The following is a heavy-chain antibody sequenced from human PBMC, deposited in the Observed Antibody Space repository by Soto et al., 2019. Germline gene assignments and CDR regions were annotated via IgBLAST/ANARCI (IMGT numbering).Heavy chain of an antibody. J-gene: IGHJ4*02. V-gene: IGHV1-2*04. D-gene: IGHD1-20*01. CDR3: ARARRSYNWNHGDHNTHVVTFDY. CDR2: INPNSGGT. CDR1: GYTFTGYY. Sequence: ASVKVSCKASGYTFTGYYMHWVRQAPGQGLEWMGWINPNSGGTNYAQKFQGWVTMTRDTSISTAYMELSRLRSDDTAVYYCARARRSYNWNHGDHNTHVVTFDYSGQGTLVTVSS.